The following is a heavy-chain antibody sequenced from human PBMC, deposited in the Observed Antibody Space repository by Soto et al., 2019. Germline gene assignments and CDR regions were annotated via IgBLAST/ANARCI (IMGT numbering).Heavy chain of an antibody. CDR3: ARSTRSGTTFDY. CDR1: GGSISSSNW. D-gene: IGHD4-17*01. V-gene: IGHV4-4*02. J-gene: IGHJ4*02. Sequence: QVQLQESGPGLVKPSGTLSLTCAVSGGSISSSNWWSWVRQPPGKGLEWIGEIYHSGSTNYNPSLKTRVXXXVXXSKNQCSLKLSSVTAADTAVYYCARSTRSGTTFDYWGQGTLVTVSS. CDR2: IYHSGST.